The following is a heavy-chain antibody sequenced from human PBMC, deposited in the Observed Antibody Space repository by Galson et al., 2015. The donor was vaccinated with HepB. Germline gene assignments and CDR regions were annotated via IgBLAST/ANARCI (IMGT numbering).Heavy chain of an antibody. CDR3: HPVAGGDLDY. J-gene: IGHJ4*02. V-gene: IGHV1-18*01. CDR2: ISAYNGDT. Sequence: SVKVSCKASGYTFTSYGISWVRQAPGQGLEWMGWISAYNGDTTYAQKLQGRVTMTTDTSTSTAYMELRSLRSDDTAVYYCHPVAGGDLDYWGQGTLVAVSS. CDR1: GYTFTSYG. D-gene: IGHD6-19*01.